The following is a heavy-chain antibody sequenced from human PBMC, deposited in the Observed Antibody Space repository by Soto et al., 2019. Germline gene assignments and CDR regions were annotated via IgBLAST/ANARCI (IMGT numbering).Heavy chain of an antibody. CDR2: IRSSGDRT. Sequence: PGGSLRLSCAASGFTFSSYAMSWVRQAPGKGLEWVSVIRSSGDRTYYADSVKGRFTISRDNSKNTLYMQMNSLRAEDTAVYYCAKQQGPGTPYYYAMDVWGQGTTVTVSS. D-gene: IGHD1-1*01. CDR3: AKQQGPGTPYYYAMDV. V-gene: IGHV3-23*01. J-gene: IGHJ6*02. CDR1: GFTFSSYA.